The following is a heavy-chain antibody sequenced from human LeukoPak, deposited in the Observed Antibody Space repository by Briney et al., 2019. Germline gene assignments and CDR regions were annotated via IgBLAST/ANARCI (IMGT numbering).Heavy chain of an antibody. CDR3: ARGGIQLWDAFDI. V-gene: IGHV3-33*01. Sequence: GGSLRLSCAASGFTFSSYGMHWVRQAPGKGLEWVAVIWYDGSNKYYADSVKGRFTISRDNSKNTLHLQMNSLRAEDTAVYYCARGGIQLWDAFDIWGQGTMVTVSS. D-gene: IGHD5-18*01. CDR1: GFTFSSYG. J-gene: IGHJ3*02. CDR2: IWYDGSNK.